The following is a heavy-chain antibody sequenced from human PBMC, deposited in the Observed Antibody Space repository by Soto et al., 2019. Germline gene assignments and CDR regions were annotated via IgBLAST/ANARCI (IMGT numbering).Heavy chain of an antibody. CDR2: IKQDGSDK. CDR3: LCKVCAY. D-gene: IGHD2-21*01. Sequence: PGGSLRLSCAASEFTFSSYWMYWVRQAPGKGLEWVANIKQDGSDKYYVDSVKGRFTISRDNAKNSLYLQMNSLRAEDTAVYYCLCKVCAYWGQGTLVPVSS. V-gene: IGHV3-7*01. CDR1: EFTFSSYW. J-gene: IGHJ4*02.